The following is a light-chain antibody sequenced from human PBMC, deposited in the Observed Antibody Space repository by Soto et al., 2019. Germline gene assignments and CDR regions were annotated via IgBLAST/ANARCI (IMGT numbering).Light chain of an antibody. V-gene: IGKV1-39*01. J-gene: IGKJ2*01. CDR2: AAS. CDR1: QTISSY. CDR3: QQSSNIPYT. Sequence: DIQMTQSPSSLSASVGDRVTITCRASQTISSYLNGYQQNPGEAHKLLIYAASTLQSGVPSRFSGSGSGTDFTLTISSLQPEDFATYYCQQSSNIPYTFGQGTKLEIK.